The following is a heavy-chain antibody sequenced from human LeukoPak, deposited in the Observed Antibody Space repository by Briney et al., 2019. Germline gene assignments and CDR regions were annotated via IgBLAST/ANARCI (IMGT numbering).Heavy chain of an antibody. J-gene: IGHJ4*02. CDR3: ASAADGYKE. Sequence: QTGGSLRLSCVASGFTFSSYWMSWVRQAPGKGLEWVANIKQDGSEKYYVDSVKGRFTISRDNAKNSLYLQMNSLRAEDTAVYYCASAADGYKEWGQGTLVTVSS. D-gene: IGHD5-24*01. CDR1: GFTFSSYW. CDR2: IKQDGSEK. V-gene: IGHV3-7*01.